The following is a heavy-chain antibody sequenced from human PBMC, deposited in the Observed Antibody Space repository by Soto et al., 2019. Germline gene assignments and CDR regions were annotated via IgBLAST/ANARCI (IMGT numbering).Heavy chain of an antibody. CDR3: ARDQSGSDFWTIGY. D-gene: IGHD3-3*01. CDR1: GFTFGSYA. CDR2: ILYDGTRE. V-gene: IGHV3-33*05. J-gene: IGHJ4*02. Sequence: QVQLVESGGGVAQPGGSLRLSCAASGFTFGSYAMHWVRQAPGKGLEWVAVILYDGTREYYADSVKGRVTISRDKSGNTLFLQMNRLRADDTAVYYCARDQSGSDFWTIGYWGQGTLVTVPS.